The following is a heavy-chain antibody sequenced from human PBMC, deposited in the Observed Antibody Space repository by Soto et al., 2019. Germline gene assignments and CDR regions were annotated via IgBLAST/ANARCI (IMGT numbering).Heavy chain of an antibody. V-gene: IGHV1-2*04. CDR2: INPNSGGT. CDR1: GYTFTGYY. J-gene: IGHJ5*02. Sequence: ASVKVSCKASGYTFTGYYMHWVRQAPGQGLEWMGWINPNSGGTNYAQKFQGWVTMTRDTSISTAYMELSRLRSDDTAVYYCARASGYGEKWTGNWFDPWGQGTLVTVSS. D-gene: IGHD5-12*01. CDR3: ARASGYGEKWTGNWFDP.